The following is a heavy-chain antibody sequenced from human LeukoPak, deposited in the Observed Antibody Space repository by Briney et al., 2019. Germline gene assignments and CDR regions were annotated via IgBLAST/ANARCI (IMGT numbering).Heavy chain of an antibody. CDR3: ARHYVVRGVIPRGAFDI. Sequence: SETLSLTCAVYGGSFSGYYWSWIRQPPGKGLEWIGEINHSGSTNYNPSLKSRVTISVDTSKNQFSLKLSSVTAADTAVYYCARHYVVRGVIPRGAFDIWGQGTMVTVSS. V-gene: IGHV4-34*01. CDR1: GGSFSGYY. J-gene: IGHJ3*02. CDR2: INHSGST. D-gene: IGHD3-10*01.